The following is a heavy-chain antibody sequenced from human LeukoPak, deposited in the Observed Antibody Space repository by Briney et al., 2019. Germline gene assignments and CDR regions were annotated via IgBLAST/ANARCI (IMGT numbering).Heavy chain of an antibody. Sequence: TGGSLRLSCGASGFTFISYWMSWVRQIPGKGLEWVANIDQVGYEKYYVDSVKGRFSISRDNAKNSLYLEMNGLRDGDTALYYCTRDGVRGMYDHGHFDYWGQGTLVTVS. CDR3: TRDGVRGMYDHGHFDY. CDR2: IDQVGYEK. D-gene: IGHD3-10*01. V-gene: IGHV3-7*01. CDR1: GFTFISYW. J-gene: IGHJ4*02.